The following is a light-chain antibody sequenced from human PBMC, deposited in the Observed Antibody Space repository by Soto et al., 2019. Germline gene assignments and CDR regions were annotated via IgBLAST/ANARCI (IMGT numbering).Light chain of an antibody. CDR3: ASWDDSLNALYV. CDR1: SSNIGSNT. CDR2: SDT. Sequence: QSVLTQPPSASGTPGQRVTISCSGSSSNIGSNTVNWYQQLPGTAPKLLIYSDTQRPSGVPDRFSGSKSGTSASLAISGLQAEYEADYYCASWDDSLNALYVFGTGTKLTVL. V-gene: IGLV1-44*01. J-gene: IGLJ1*01.